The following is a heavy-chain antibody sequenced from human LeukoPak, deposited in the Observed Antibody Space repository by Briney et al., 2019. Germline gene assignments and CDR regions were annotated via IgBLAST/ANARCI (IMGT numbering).Heavy chain of an antibody. D-gene: IGHD2-21*01. CDR2: MSHTEGT. J-gene: IGHJ4*02. V-gene: IGHV4-34*01. CDR3: ARIRCGHSGSVCYNH. Sequence: SETLSLTCGVFGVSINDYYWSWIRQSPGKGLEWIGEMSHTEGTRYNPSLESRVTMSVGTSENQLSLKLIFVTAADTAVYYCARIRCGHSGSVCYNHWGLGTLVTVSS. CDR1: GVSINDYY.